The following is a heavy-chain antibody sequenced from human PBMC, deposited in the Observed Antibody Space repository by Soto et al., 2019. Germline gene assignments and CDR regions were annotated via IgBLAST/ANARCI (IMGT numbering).Heavy chain of an antibody. V-gene: IGHV3-33*01. J-gene: IGHJ4*02. CDR1: GFTFSSYG. CDR2: IWYDGSNK. D-gene: IGHD4-17*01. CDR3: ARGPVGRYGDYGGSDY. Sequence: QVQLVESGGGVVQPGRSLRLSCAASGFTFSSYGMHWVRQAPGKGLEWVAVIWYDGSNKYYADSVKGRFTISRDNSKNTLYLQMNSLRAEDTAVYYCARGPVGRYGDYGGSDYWGQGTLVTVSS.